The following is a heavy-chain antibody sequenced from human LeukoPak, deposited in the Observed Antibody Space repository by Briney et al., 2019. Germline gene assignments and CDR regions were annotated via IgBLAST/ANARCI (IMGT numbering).Heavy chain of an antibody. J-gene: IGHJ5*02. CDR3: AGQINPVFDDILTDYLGFDP. CDR2: MYHSGIT. V-gene: IGHV4-39*01. D-gene: IGHD3-9*01. Sequence: SETLSLTCTVSGGSISRGDYYWGWIRQPPGKGLEWIGSMYHSGITYYNPSLKSRVTISADTSKNQFSLKLSSVTAADTAVYYCAGQINPVFDDILTDYLGFDPWGQGTLVTVSS. CDR1: GGSISRGDYY.